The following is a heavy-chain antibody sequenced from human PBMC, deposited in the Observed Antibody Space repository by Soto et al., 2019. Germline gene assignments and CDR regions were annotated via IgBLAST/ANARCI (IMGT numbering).Heavy chain of an antibody. CDR2: IYSGGSI. V-gene: IGHV3-66*01. Sequence: GGSLRLSCAASGFTVSSNYMSWVRQAPGKGLEWVSVIYSGGSIYYADSVQGRFTISRDNSKNTLYLQMYSLRAEDTAVYYCARDRRDGDTIWGQGALVTVSS. D-gene: IGHD3-3*01. CDR3: ARDRRDGDTI. J-gene: IGHJ4*02. CDR1: GFTVSSNY.